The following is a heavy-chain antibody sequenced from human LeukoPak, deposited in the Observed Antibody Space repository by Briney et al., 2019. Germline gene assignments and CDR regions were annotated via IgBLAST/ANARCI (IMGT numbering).Heavy chain of an antibody. V-gene: IGHV1-18*01. CDR3: ALGSGPL. CDR2: ISAYNGNT. J-gene: IGHJ4*02. CDR1: GYTFTSYG. D-gene: IGHD3-10*01. Sequence: ASVKVSCKASGYTFTSYGISWVRQAPGQGLEWMGWISAYNGNTNYAQKFQGRVTITADKSTSTAYMELSSLRSEDTAVYYCALGSGPLWGQGTLVTVSS.